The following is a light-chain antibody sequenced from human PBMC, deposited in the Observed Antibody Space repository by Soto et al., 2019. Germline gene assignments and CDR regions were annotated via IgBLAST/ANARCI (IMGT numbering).Light chain of an antibody. J-gene: IGLJ2*01. CDR3: SSYAGSNRVV. CDR2: EVS. CDR1: SSDVGGYNY. Sequence: QSALTQPPSASVSPGQSVTISCTGTSSDVGGYNYVSWYQHHPGKAPKLMISEVSKRPSGVPDRFSGSKSGNTASLTVSGLQAEDEAHYYCSSYAGSNRVVFGGGTKLTVL. V-gene: IGLV2-8*01.